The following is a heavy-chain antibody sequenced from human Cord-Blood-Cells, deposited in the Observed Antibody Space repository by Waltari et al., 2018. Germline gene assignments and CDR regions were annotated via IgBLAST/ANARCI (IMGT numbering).Heavy chain of an antibody. CDR2: MNPNSGNT. CDR3: ARGGRGTIFGVSHNWFDP. Sequence: QVQLVQSGAEVKKPGASVKVSCKASGYTFTSYDINWVRQATGQGLEWMGWMNPNSGNTGYAQKFQGRVTITRNTSISTAYMELSSLGSEDTAVYYCARGGRGTIFGVSHNWFDPWGQGTLVTVSS. CDR1: GYTFTSYD. V-gene: IGHV1-8*03. D-gene: IGHD3-3*01. J-gene: IGHJ5*02.